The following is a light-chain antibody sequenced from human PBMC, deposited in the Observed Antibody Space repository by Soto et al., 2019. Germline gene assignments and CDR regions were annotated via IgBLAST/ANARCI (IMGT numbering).Light chain of an antibody. CDR3: TSYTTTTTPVV. J-gene: IGLJ2*01. CDR1: SSDVGGYDY. CDR2: EVN. V-gene: IGLV2-14*01. Sequence: SALTQPASVSGSPGQSITISCTGTSSDVGGYDYVSWFQQHPGKVPKLIIYEVNNRPSGVSNRFSASKSGNTASLTISGLQPEDEADYYCTSYTTTTTPVVFGGGTKLTVL.